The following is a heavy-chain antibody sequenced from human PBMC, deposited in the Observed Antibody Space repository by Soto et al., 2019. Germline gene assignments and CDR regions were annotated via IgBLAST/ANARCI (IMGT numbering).Heavy chain of an antibody. CDR2: ISAYNGNT. D-gene: IGHD3-16*01. Sequence: QVQLVQSGAEVKKPGASVKVSCKASGFTFTSYGISWVRQAPGQGLEWMGWISAYNGNTNYAQKLQGRVTMTTDTSTSTAYMELRSLRSDDTAVYYCARVSSILIMITFGGGFDYWGQGTLVTVSS. V-gene: IGHV1-18*01. CDR1: GFTFTSYG. J-gene: IGHJ4*02. CDR3: ARVSSILIMITFGGGFDY.